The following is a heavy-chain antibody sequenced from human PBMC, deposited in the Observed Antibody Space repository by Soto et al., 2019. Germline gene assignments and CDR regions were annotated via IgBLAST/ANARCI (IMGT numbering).Heavy chain of an antibody. CDR2: ISYDGSNK. V-gene: IGHV3-30*18. Sequence: QVQLVESGGGVVQPGRSLRLSCAASGFTFSSYGMHWVRQAPGKGLEWVAVISYDGSNKYYADSVKGRFTISRDNSKNXXYXQRXSLRAEDTAVYYCAKVRGYYYGSGSYPPYYYGMDVWGQGTTVTVSS. D-gene: IGHD3-10*01. CDR1: GFTFSSYG. J-gene: IGHJ6*02. CDR3: AKVRGYYYGSGSYPPYYYGMDV.